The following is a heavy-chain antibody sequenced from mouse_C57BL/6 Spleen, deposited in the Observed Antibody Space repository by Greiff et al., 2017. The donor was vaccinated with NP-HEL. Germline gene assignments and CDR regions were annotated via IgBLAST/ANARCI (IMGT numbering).Heavy chain of an antibody. CDR2: IYPRSGNT. CDR1: GYTFTSYG. Sequence: QVQLQQSGAELARPGASVKLSCKASGYTFTSYGISWVKQRTGQGLEWIGEIYPRSGNTYYNEKFKGKATLTADKSSSTAYMELRSLTSEDSAGYFCARGRVDSAGYEGFDYYAMDYWGQGTSVTVSS. J-gene: IGHJ4*01. CDR3: ARGRVDSAGYEGFDYYAMDY. V-gene: IGHV1-81*01. D-gene: IGHD3-2*02.